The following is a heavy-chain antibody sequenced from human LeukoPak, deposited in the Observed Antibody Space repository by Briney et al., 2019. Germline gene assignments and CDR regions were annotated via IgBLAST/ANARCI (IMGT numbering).Heavy chain of an antibody. CDR2: IYYSGSTDYSGST. Sequence: SSETLSLTCTVSGGSISSHFWSWIRQPPGKGLEWIAYIYYSGSTDYSGSTDYNPSLKSRVTISVDTSKKQFSLKLSSVTAGDTAVYYCARQTMTTADAFDIRGQGTMVTVSS. V-gene: IGHV4-59*08. J-gene: IGHJ3*02. CDR1: GGSISSHF. D-gene: IGHD4-17*01. CDR3: ARQTMTTADAFDI.